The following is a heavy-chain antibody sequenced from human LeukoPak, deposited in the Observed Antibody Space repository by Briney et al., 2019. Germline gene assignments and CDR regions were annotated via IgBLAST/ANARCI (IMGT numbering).Heavy chain of an antibody. J-gene: IGHJ3*02. CDR1: GYSFTNYW. CDR2: IYPCDSDT. Sequence: VGSLHLPCKGSGYSFTNYWIGRVRQMPGKGLGWMGIIYPCDSDTKYRPSFQGQVTISANKSSITAYLQRSSLKASDTALYYCARRSALDDFDIWGQGTMATVSS. CDR3: ARRSALDDFDI. V-gene: IGHV5-51*01.